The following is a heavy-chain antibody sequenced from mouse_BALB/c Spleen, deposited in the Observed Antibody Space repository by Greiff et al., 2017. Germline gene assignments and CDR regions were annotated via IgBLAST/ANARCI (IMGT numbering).Heavy chain of an antibody. V-gene: IGHV5-6*01. J-gene: IGHJ4*01. Sequence: EVQVVESGGDLVKPGGSLKLSCAASGFTFSSYGMSWVRQTPDKRLEWVATISSGGSYTYYPDSVKGRFTISRDNAKNTLYLQMSSLKSEDTAMYYCARHDGNYDDAMDYWGQGTSVTVSS. CDR3: ARHDGNYDDAMDY. D-gene: IGHD2-1*01. CDR2: ISSGGSYT. CDR1: GFTFSSYG.